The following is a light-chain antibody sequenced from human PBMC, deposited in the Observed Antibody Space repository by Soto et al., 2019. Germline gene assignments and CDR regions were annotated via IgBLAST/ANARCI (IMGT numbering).Light chain of an antibody. J-gene: IGKJ1*01. CDR3: QQSYNTPAT. Sequence: DIQMTQSPSSLSASVGDSVTITCRASQSISTYLHWYQQIPGKATKLLIYSASSLQSGVPSRFSASGSGTHFILTISSLQPEDFATYYCQQSYNTPATFGQGTKVEI. V-gene: IGKV1-39*01. CDR2: SAS. CDR1: QSISTY.